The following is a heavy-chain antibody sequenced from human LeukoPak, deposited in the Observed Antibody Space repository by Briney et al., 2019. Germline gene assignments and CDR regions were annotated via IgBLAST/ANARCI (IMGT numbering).Heavy chain of an antibody. CDR1: GGSISSSSYY. V-gene: IGHV4-39*01. CDR3: SVWSDYYDSSGFGY. D-gene: IGHD3-22*01. CDR2: IYYSGST. Sequence: SETLSLTCTVSGGSISSSSYYWGWIRQPPGKGLEWIGSIYYSGSTYYNPSLKSRVTISVDTSKNQFSLKLSSVTAADTAVYYCSVWSDYYDSSGFGYWGQGTLVTVSS. J-gene: IGHJ4*02.